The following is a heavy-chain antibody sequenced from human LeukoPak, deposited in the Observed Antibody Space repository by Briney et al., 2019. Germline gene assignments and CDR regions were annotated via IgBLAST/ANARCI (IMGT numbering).Heavy chain of an antibody. V-gene: IGHV3-30*02. D-gene: IGHD3-16*01. CDR3: ARVAPPLDDYIRGSFPYYFDY. Sequence: QPGGSLRLSCAASGFTFSSYGMHWVRQAPGKGLEWVAFIRYDGSNKYYADSVKGRFTISRDNSKNTLYLHMSSLRVEDTAVFYCARVAPPLDDYIRGSFPYYFDYWGQGTPVTVSS. CDR2: IRYDGSNK. CDR1: GFTFSSYG. J-gene: IGHJ4*02.